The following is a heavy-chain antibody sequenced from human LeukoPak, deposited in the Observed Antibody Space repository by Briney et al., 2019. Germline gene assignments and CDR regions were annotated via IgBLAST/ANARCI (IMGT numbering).Heavy chain of an antibody. V-gene: IGHV4-34*01. J-gene: IGHJ4*02. CDR1: GGSISGYY. Sequence: SETLSLTCTVSGGSISGYYWSWIRQPPGKGLEWIGEINHSGSTNYNPSLKSRVPISVDTSKNQFSLKLSSVTAADTAVYYCARVSGWEPLGFDYWGQGTLVTVSS. D-gene: IGHD6-19*01. CDR2: INHSGST. CDR3: ARVSGWEPLGFDY.